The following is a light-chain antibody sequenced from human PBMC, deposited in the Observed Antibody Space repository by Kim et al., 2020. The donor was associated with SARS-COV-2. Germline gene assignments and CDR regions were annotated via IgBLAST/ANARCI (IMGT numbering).Light chain of an antibody. CDR2: DAS. CDR1: QSVGTY. J-gene: IGKJ4*01. CDR3: QKRSDWPLT. V-gene: IGKV3-11*01. Sequence: EIVLTQSPATLSLSPGERATLSCRASQSVGTYLAWYQQKPGQAPRLLIYDASSRATGIPARFGGSGSGTDFTLTISSLEPEDFAVYYCQKRSDWPLTFGGGTKVDIK.